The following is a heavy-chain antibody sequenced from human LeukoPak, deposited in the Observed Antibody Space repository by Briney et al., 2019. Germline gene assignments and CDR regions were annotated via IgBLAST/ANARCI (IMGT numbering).Heavy chain of an antibody. Sequence: GGSLRLSCAASGFTFSTHAMTWVRQAPGKGLEWVSVIASGGGDIQYADSVKGRFTISRDNSKNTLYLQPNSLRAEDTAVYYCARYAPPTTVVTRFFDYWGQGTLVTVSS. V-gene: IGHV3-23*01. CDR3: ARYAPPTTVVTRFFDY. CDR1: GFTFSTHA. D-gene: IGHD1-1*01. CDR2: IASGGGDI. J-gene: IGHJ4*02.